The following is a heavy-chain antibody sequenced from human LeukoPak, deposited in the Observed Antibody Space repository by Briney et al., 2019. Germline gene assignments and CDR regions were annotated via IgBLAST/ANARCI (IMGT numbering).Heavy chain of an antibody. D-gene: IGHD2-21*02. J-gene: IGHJ4*02. Sequence: GGSLRLSCAASGFTFSSYEMNWARQAPGKGLEWVAVISYDGSNKYYADSVKGRFTISRDNSKNTLYLQMNSLRAEDTAVYYCAKGVKHIVVVTAQHYFDYWGQGTLVTVSS. CDR2: ISYDGSNK. CDR3: AKGVKHIVVVTAQHYFDY. V-gene: IGHV3-30*04. CDR1: GFTFSSYE.